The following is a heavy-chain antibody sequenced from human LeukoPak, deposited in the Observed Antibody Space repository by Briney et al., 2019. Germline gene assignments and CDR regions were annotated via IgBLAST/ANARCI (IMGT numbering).Heavy chain of an antibody. CDR2: IYYSGST. CDR3: VSRYSSGGFEAEN. Sequence: SETLSLTCVVSGGSISSGGYSWTWIRQPPGKGLEWIGHIYYSGSTYYNPSLKSRVPISVDTSKNQFSLKLNSVTAADTAVYYCVSRYSSGGFEAENWGQGTLVTVSS. V-gene: IGHV4-30-4*07. D-gene: IGHD6-19*01. CDR1: GGSISSGGYS. J-gene: IGHJ4*02.